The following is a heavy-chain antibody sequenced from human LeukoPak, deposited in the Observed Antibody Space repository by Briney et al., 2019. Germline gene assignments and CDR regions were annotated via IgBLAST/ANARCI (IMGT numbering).Heavy chain of an antibody. CDR3: AREGRKSHSGY. CDR2: IDASGNT. Sequence: PSETLSLTCTVSGGSISSYYWSWIRQPAGKELEWIGRIDASGNTNYNPSLKSRVTISVDSSKNQFSLKLSSVTAADTAVYYCAREGRKSHSGYWGQGTLVTVSS. J-gene: IGHJ4*02. CDR1: GGSISSYY. D-gene: IGHD1-14*01. V-gene: IGHV4-4*07.